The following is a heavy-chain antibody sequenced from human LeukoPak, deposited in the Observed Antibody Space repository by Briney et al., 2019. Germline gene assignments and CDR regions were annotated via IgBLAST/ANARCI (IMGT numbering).Heavy chain of an antibody. J-gene: IGHJ6*02. CDR3: ARLPDIVVVPAHYYYYGMDV. CDR1: GFTFSSYS. Sequence: GGSLRLSCAASGFTFSSYSMNCVRQAPGKGLECVSSISSSSSYIYYADSVKGRFTISRDNAKNSLYLQMNSLRAEDTAVYYCARLPDIVVVPAHYYYYGMDVWGQGTTVTVSS. V-gene: IGHV3-21*01. CDR2: ISSSSSYI. D-gene: IGHD2-2*01.